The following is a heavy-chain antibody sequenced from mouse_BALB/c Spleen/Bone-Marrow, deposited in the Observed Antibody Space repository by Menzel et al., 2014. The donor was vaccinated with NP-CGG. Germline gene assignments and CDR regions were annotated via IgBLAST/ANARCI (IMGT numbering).Heavy chain of an antibody. CDR3: AREGYWDYYAMDY. CDR2: FLPGSGST. J-gene: IGHJ4*01. V-gene: IGHV1-9*01. Sequence: QVQLQQSGAELMKPGASVKISCKATGYTFSSYWIEWVKQRPGHGLEWIGEFLPGSGSTNYNEKFKGKATFTADTSSNTAYMQLSSLTSEDSAVYYCAREGYWDYYAMDYWGQGTSVTVSS. D-gene: IGHD2-3*01. CDR1: GYTFSSYW.